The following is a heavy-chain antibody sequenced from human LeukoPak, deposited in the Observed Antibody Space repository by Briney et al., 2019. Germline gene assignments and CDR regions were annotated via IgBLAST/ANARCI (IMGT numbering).Heavy chain of an antibody. V-gene: IGHV1-2*06. CDR3: ARDMWELPSDYYYDF. J-gene: IGHJ4*02. CDR1: GYTFTGHN. Sequence: GASVKVSCKASGYTFTGHNLNWLRQAPGRGLEWMGRINPNSGDTKYADKFLGRVIMTRDTSTSTAYLELNGLRSDDTASYYCARDMWELPSDYYYDFWGQGTLVTVSS. CDR2: INPNSGDT. D-gene: IGHD1-26*01.